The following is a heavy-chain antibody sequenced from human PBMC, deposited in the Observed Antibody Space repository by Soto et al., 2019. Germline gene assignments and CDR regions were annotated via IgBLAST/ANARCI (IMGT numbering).Heavy chain of an antibody. J-gene: IGHJ5*02. CDR2: VYHSGST. D-gene: IGHD1-20*01. CDR3: ASSNNYNWFDP. Sequence: QVQLQESGPGLVKPSRTLSLTCTVSGASISSSNWWSWVRQPPGKGLEWIGEVYHSGSTKYNPSLKSRVTMSVDKSKNQLTLNLSSVTAADTAVYFCASSNNYNWFDPWGQGTLVTVSS. CDR1: GASISSSNW. V-gene: IGHV4-4*02.